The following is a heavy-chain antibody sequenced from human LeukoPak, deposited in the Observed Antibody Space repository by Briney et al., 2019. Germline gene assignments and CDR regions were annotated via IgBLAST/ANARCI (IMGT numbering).Heavy chain of an antibody. Sequence: GGSLRLSCAASGFTFSSYGMNWVRQAPGKGLEWVAVIWYDGSNKYYADSVKGRFTISRDNSKNTLYLQMNSLRAEDTAVYYCARCDNYGDCLLGMDVWGQGTTVTVSS. D-gene: IGHD4-17*01. CDR2: IWYDGSNK. CDR1: GFTFSSYG. V-gene: IGHV3-33*01. CDR3: ARCDNYGDCLLGMDV. J-gene: IGHJ6*02.